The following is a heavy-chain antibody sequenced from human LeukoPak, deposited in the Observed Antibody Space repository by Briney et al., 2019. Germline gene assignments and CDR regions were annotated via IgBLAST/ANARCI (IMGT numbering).Heavy chain of an antibody. CDR3: AEIVGASNGYFDF. J-gene: IGHJ4*02. CDR1: GYTFTSYY. D-gene: IGHD1-26*01. V-gene: IGHV1-46*01. Sequence: ASVKVSCKASGYTFTSYYMHWVRQAPGQGLEWMGIINPSIGRTSYAQKFQGRVTMTRDTSTTTVYMELSSLRSDDTAVYYCAEIVGASNGYFDFWGQGTLVTVSS. CDR2: INPSIGRT.